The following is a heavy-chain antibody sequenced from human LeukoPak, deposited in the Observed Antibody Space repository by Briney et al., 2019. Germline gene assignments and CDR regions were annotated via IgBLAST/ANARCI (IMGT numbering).Heavy chain of an antibody. D-gene: IGHD2-8*02. CDR2: ISTDGSIR. J-gene: IGHJ4*02. Sequence: GGSLRLFRAVWGLSFRNFDVQCVRQAPGKGLEWVALISTDGSIRYYADSVQGRFTISRDNSENTLSLQMNSLRAEDTAVYFCAKDHGTGWPIDFWGQGILVTVSS. V-gene: IGHV3-30*18. CDR3: AKDHGTGWPIDF. CDR1: GLSFRNFD.